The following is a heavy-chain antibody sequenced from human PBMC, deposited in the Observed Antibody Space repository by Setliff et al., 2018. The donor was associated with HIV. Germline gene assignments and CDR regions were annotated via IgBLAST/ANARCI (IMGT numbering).Heavy chain of an antibody. CDR3: ARAFGDYEAFYFDS. Sequence: SETLSLTCSVSGASITSHNWSWIRQAAGKGLEWIGRIYTRGNTNYNPSLRSRVTMSVDTSKNQFSLKLSSVTAADTAVYYCARAFGDYEAFYFDSWGQGSLVTVSS. CDR2: IYTRGNT. CDR1: GASITSHN. V-gene: IGHV4-4*07. D-gene: IGHD4-17*01. J-gene: IGHJ4*02.